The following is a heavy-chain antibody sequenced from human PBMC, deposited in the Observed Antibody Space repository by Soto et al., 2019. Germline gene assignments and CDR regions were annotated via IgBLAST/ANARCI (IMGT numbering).Heavy chain of an antibody. V-gene: IGHV4-39*01. CDR2: IYYSGSS. CDR3: ASPKRRTGGNSLFGGMDV. CDR1: GGSISSDSYY. Sequence: QLQLQESGPGLVKPSETLSLTCTVSGGSISSDSYYWGWIRQPPGKGLEGIGSIYYSGSSYYNPSLKSRVTISVDTSKNQFSLKLTSVTAADTAVYYCASPKRRTGGNSLFGGMDVWGRGTTVTVSS. D-gene: IGHD2-21*02. J-gene: IGHJ6*02.